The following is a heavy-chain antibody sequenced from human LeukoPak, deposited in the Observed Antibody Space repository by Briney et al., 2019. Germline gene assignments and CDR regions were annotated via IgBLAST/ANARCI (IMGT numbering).Heavy chain of an antibody. CDR2: IYSGGST. V-gene: IGHV3-53*01. J-gene: IGHJ3*02. Sequence: GGSLRLSCAASGFTVSSNYMSWVRQAPGKGLEWVSVIYSGGSTYYADSVKGRFTISRDNSKNTLYLQMNSLRAEDTAVYYCASPEKCSGGSCYSGHDAFDIWGQGTMVTVSS. D-gene: IGHD2-15*01. CDR1: GFTVSSNY. CDR3: ASPEKCSGGSCYSGHDAFDI.